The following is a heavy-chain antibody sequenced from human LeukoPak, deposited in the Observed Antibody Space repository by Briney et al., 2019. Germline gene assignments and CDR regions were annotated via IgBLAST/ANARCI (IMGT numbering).Heavy chain of an antibody. J-gene: IGHJ4*02. CDR2: ISSSGSTI. D-gene: IGHD3-10*02. V-gene: IGHV3-11*04. CDR3: ARVAVRGYYFDY. CDR1: GFTFSDYY. Sequence: PGGSLRLSCAASGFTFSDYYMSWIRQAPGKGLEWASYISSSGSTIYYADSVKGRFTISRDNAKNSLYLQMNSLRAEDTAVYYCARVAVRGYYFDYWGQGPWSPSPQ.